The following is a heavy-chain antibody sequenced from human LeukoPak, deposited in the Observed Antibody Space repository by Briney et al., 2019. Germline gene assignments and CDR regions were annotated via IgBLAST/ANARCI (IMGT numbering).Heavy chain of an antibody. D-gene: IGHD3-16*01. J-gene: IGHJ4*02. Sequence: PSETLSLTCSVSGDSITNYYWTWIRQSPGKGLEYIAYMFYNAKSYYNPSLRGRVTMAVDTSKNQFSLRLTDVTAADTAVYYCARHLTGGTYPIDYWGRGTLVTVSS. CDR2: MFYNAKS. V-gene: IGHV4-59*08. CDR3: ARHLTGGTYPIDY. CDR1: GDSITNYY.